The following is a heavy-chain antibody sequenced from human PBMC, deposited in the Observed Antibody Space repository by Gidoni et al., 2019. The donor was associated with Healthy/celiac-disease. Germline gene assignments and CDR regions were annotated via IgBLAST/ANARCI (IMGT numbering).Heavy chain of an antibody. CDR3: ARHKGGDIVVVTANTFFDY. Sequence: QLQLQESGPGLVKPSETLSLTCTVSGGSISSSSYYWGWIRQPPGKGLEWIGSIYYSGSTYYNPSLKSRVTISVDTSKNQFSLKLSSVTAADTAVYYCARHKGGDIVVVTANTFFDYWGQGTLVTVSS. D-gene: IGHD2-21*02. J-gene: IGHJ4*02. CDR1: GGSISSSSYY. CDR2: IYYSGST. V-gene: IGHV4-39*01.